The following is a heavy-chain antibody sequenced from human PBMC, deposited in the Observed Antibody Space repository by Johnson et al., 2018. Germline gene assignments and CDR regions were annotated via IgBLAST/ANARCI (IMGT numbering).Heavy chain of an antibody. Sequence: QVQLGESGGGVVQPGRSLRLSCVASGITLSNYAMHWVRQAPGKGLEWVAVISYDGSSEYYADSVKGRFTISRDNSKNTLYLQINSRKAEDTAVYYRAREWGSSGWSTLDIWGQWTMVTVSS. CDR3: AREWGSSGWSTLDI. D-gene: IGHD6-19*01. V-gene: IGHV3-30-3*01. CDR1: GITLSNYA. J-gene: IGHJ3*02. CDR2: ISYDGSSE.